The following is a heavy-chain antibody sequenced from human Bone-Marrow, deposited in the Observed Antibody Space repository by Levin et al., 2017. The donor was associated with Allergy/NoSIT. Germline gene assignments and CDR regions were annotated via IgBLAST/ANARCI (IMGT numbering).Heavy chain of an antibody. D-gene: IGHD2-21*02. J-gene: IGHJ5*02. Sequence: KPGGSLRLSCPASGFSFSDFTMKWVRQAPGKGLEWLSSISSTGTYIYYAESVKGRLTVSRDNARKSLYLQMDSLRVEDTAVYYCVRGDNCGDDCSGGGRFDRWGQGTLVTVSS. CDR2: ISSTGTYI. V-gene: IGHV3-21*01. CDR3: VRGDNCGDDCSGGGRFDR. CDR1: GFSFSDFT.